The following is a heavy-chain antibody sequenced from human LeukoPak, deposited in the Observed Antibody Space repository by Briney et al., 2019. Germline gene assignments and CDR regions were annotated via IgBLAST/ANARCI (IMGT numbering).Heavy chain of an antibody. CDR2: IKQDGSEK. CDR3: ARYPTAVLWRYYFDY. V-gene: IGHV3-7*01. Sequence: GGSLRLSCAASGFTFSRDNLHWVRQAPGKGLEWVANIKQDGSEKYYVDSVKGRFTISRDNAKNSLYLQMNGLRAEDTAVYYCARYPTAVLWRYYFDYWGQGTLVTVSS. D-gene: IGHD2-21*01. J-gene: IGHJ4*02. CDR1: GFTFSRDN.